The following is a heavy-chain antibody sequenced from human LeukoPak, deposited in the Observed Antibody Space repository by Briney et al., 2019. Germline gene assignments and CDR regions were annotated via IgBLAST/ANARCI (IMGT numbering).Heavy chain of an antibody. CDR1: GYALTDYN. CDR3: ARARPIGIGGTAIEY. Sequence: GASVKLSCKASGYALTDYNKHWVRQAPGQGIEWKGWINTNSGVTTKKHKFKGRVTMTRATAITTASMGLNRLKPEATAVYYFARARPIGIGGTAIEYWGQGTLVTVSS. J-gene: IGHJ4*02. V-gene: IGHV1-2*07. D-gene: IGHD1-26*01. CDR2: INTNSGVT.